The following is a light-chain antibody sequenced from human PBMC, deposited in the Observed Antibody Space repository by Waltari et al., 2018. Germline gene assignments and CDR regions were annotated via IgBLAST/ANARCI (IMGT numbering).Light chain of an antibody. CDR2: GAS. V-gene: IGKV1-12*01. CDR3: QQGNSFPPT. CDR1: QGISNW. J-gene: IGKJ1*01. Sequence: DIQMTQFPSAVSASVGDRVTMTCRASQGISNWLAWYQQKPGKARKLLIYGASILQTGVPSRFSAGGSGTDFTLTISNLQPDDFATYFCQQGNSFPPTFGQGTKVEVK.